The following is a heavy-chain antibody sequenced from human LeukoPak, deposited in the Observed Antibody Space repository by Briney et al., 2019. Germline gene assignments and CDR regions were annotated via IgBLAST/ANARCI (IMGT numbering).Heavy chain of an antibody. CDR1: GFNIRLHA. D-gene: IGHD6-25*01. CDR3: ARRGGSSGWGPFDI. CDR2: VSGSAEDT. V-gene: IGHV3-23*01. J-gene: IGHJ3*02. Sequence: GGSLRLSCVASGFNIRLHAMTWLRQAPGKGLEWVSTVSGSAEDTLYADSVKGRFTISRDFSENTLYLQMNNLGGDDTALYYCARRGGSSGWGPFDIWGQATEVTVSS.